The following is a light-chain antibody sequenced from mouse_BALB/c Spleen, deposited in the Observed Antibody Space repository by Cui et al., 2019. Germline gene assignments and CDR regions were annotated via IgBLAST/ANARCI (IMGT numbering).Light chain of an antibody. CDR2: STA. CDR1: SSIRTKY. Sequence: EMVLTQSPVSITASRGEKVPITCRASSSIRTKYILWYQQKPGSSPKLLCYSTAILSSVVLDSFSGSGSESSYTLTISCMQDEVAANYYCQQGSSSPTFGGGTKLEIK. J-gene: IGKJ2*01. CDR3: QQGSSSPT. V-gene: IGKV4-92*01.